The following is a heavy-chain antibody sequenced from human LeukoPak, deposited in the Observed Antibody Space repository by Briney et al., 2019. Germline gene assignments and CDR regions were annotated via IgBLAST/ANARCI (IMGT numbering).Heavy chain of an antibody. Sequence: SVKVSCKASGGTFSSYAISWLRQAPGQGLEWMGRIIPIFGTANYAQKFQGRVTITTDESTSTAYMELSSLRSEDTAVYYCAIDPYDYGDYESEPLDYWGQGTLVTVSS. CDR3: AIDPYDYGDYESEPLDY. CDR2: IIPIFGTA. D-gene: IGHD4-17*01. J-gene: IGHJ4*02. CDR1: GGTFSSYA. V-gene: IGHV1-69*05.